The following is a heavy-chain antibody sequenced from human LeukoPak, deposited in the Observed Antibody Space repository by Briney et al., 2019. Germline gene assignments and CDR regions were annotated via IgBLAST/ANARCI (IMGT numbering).Heavy chain of an antibody. Sequence: GESLKISCKGSGYSFTSYWIGWVRQMPGKGLEWMGIIYPGDSDTRYSPSFQGQVTISADKSISTAYLQWSSLKASDTAMYYCARHEVDKVAATDCWGQGTLVTVSS. D-gene: IGHD2-15*01. CDR1: GYSFTSYW. CDR3: ARHEVDKVAATDC. J-gene: IGHJ4*02. V-gene: IGHV5-51*01. CDR2: IYPGDSDT.